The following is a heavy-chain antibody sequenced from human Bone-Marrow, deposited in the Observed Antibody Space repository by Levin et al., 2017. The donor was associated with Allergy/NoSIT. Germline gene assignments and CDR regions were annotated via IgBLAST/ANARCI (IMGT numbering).Heavy chain of an antibody. J-gene: IGHJ4*02. CDR2: INHSGST. V-gene: IGHV4-34*01. CDR1: GGSFSGYY. D-gene: IGHD6-6*01. CDR3: ARGEAYSSSSVTRPGV. Sequence: GSLRLSCAVYGGSFSGYYWSWIRQPPGKGLEWIGEINHSGSTNYNPSLKSRVTISVDTSKNQFSLKLSSVTAADTAVYYCARGEAYSSSSVTRPGVWGQGTLVTVSS.